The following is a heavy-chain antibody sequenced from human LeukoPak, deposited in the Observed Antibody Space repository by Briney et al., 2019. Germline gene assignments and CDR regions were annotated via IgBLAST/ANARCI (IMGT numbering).Heavy chain of an antibody. J-gene: IGHJ4*02. V-gene: IGHV3-21*01. CDR2: ISSSSSYI. CDR1: GFTFSSYS. Sequence: GGSLRLSCAASGFTFSSYSMNWVRQAPGKGLEWVSSISSSSSYIYYADSVKGRFTISRDNSKNKLFLQISSLRPEDTAVYYCARGRCSSTSCLIDSWGQGTLVTVSS. CDR3: ARGRCSSTSCLIDS. D-gene: IGHD2-2*01.